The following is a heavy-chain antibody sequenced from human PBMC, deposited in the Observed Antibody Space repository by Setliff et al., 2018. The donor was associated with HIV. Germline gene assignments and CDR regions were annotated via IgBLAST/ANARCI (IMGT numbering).Heavy chain of an antibody. J-gene: IGHJ4*02. D-gene: IGHD6-19*01. CDR3: ARDPSSSGWSEGLYYFDS. CDR2: INHSGST. V-gene: IGHV4-34*01. CDR1: GGSLSDHY. Sequence: SETLSLTCAVYGGSLSDHYGSWIRQPPGKGVEWIGEINHSGSTNYNPSLRSRVSISVDTSKNQFSLRLGSVTAADTAVYYCARDPSSSGWSEGLYYFDSWGRGTLVTVSS.